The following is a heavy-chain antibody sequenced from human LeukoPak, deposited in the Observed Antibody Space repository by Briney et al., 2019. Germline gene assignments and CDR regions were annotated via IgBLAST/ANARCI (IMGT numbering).Heavy chain of an antibody. D-gene: IGHD3-9*01. CDR3: ARNRDILNLDY. CDR2: IYHSGST. Sequence: PSQTLSLTCTVSGGSIGSYYWSWIRQHPGKGLEWIGYIYHSGSTYYNPSLKSRVTMSVDTSKNQFYLKLSSETAADAAVYYCARNRDILNLDYWGQGTLVTVSS. J-gene: IGHJ4*02. CDR1: GGSIGSYY. V-gene: IGHV4-31*03.